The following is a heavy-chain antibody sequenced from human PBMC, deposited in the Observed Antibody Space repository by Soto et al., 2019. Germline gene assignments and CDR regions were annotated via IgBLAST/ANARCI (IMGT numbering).Heavy chain of an antibody. CDR3: ATGTSPSGRGQNRFDP. D-gene: IGHD1-1*01. CDR1: GGSFSGYY. V-gene: IGHV4-34*01. CDR2: INHRGST. Sequence: QVQLQQWGAGLLKPSETLSLTCAVSGGSFSGYYWNWIRQPPGKGLEWIAEINHRGSTSYNPALESRVTISVDTSHNQFSLKLSSVTATDTAVYYCATGTSPSGRGQNRFDPWGQGTLVTVSS. J-gene: IGHJ5*02.